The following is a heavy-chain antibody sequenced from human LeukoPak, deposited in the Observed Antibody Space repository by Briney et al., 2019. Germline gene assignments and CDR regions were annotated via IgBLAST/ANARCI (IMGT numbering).Heavy chain of an antibody. V-gene: IGHV3-30*02. CDR1: GFTFSSYG. D-gene: IGHD4-11*01. Sequence: GGSLRLSCAASGFTFSSYGMHWVRQAPGKGLEWVAFIRYDGSNKQYADSVKGRFTISRDNSKNTLYLRMNSLRAEDTAVYYCAKVHKGTTDYFDYWGQGTLVTVSS. CDR3: AKVHKGTTDYFDY. CDR2: IRYDGSNK. J-gene: IGHJ4*02.